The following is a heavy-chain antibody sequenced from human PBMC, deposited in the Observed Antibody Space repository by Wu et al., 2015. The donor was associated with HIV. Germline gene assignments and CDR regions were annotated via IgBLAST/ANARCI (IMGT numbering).Heavy chain of an antibody. CDR3: ARGWGIYCSSTSCYTPFDY. D-gene: IGHD2-2*02. V-gene: IGHV1-2*02. Sequence: QVQLVQSGAEVKKPGASVKVSCKASGYTFTGYYMHWVRQAPGQGLEWMGWINPNSGGTNYAQKFQGRVTMTRDTSISTAYMELSRLRSDDTAVYYCARGWGIYCSSTSCYTPFDYWGQGTLVTVSS. CDR2: INPNSGGT. J-gene: IGHJ4*02. CDR1: GYTFTGYY.